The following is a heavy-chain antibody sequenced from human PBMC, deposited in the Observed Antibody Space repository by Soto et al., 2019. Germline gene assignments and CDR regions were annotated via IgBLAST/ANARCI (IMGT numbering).Heavy chain of an antibody. CDR1: GFTFSSYA. Sequence: QVQLVESGGGVVQPGRSLRLSCAASGFTFSSYAMHWVRQAPGKGLAWVAVISYDGSNKYYADSVKGRFTISRDNSKNTLYLQMNSLRAEDTAVYYCARDLGGATTVYYYYGMDVWGQGTTVTVSS. J-gene: IGHJ6*02. CDR3: ARDLGGATTVYYYYGMDV. D-gene: IGHD1-26*01. V-gene: IGHV3-30-3*01. CDR2: ISYDGSNK.